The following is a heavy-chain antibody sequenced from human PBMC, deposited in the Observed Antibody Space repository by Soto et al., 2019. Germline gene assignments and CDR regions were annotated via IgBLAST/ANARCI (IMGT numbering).Heavy chain of an antibody. CDR1: GFTFSSYA. V-gene: IGHV3-30-3*01. CDR2: ISYDGSNK. Sequence: QVQLVESGGGVVQPGRSLRLSCAASGFTFSSYAMHWVRQAPGKGLEWVAVISYDGSNKYYADSVKGRFTISRDNSKNTLYLQVNSLRAEDTAVDYCARGSYYYDSSGRAPFEIWGQGTMVTFSS. CDR3: ARGSYYYDSSGRAPFEI. D-gene: IGHD3-22*01. J-gene: IGHJ3*02.